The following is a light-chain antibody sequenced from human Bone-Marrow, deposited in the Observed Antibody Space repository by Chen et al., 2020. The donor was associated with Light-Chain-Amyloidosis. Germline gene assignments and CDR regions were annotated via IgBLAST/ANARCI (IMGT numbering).Light chain of an antibody. CDR2: LAS. J-gene: IGKJ2*01. V-gene: IGKV2-28*01. Sequence: DIVMTQSPLSLAVTPGEPASISCKSSQSLLHSSGLKYLDWYLQKPGQSPQLLIYLASNGASGVPDRFRGRGSGTDFTLKISRVEAEDVGVYYCMQMVQIPQTFGQGTKLEIK. CDR1: QSLLHSSGLKY. CDR3: MQMVQIPQT.